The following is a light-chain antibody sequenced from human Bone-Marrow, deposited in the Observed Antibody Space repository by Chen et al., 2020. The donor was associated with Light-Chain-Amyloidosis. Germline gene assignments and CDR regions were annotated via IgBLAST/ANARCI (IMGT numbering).Light chain of an antibody. CDR3: QVWDRSSDRPV. V-gene: IGLV3-21*02. CDR2: DDS. CDR1: NFGSTS. Sequence: SYVLTQPSSVSVAPAQTATIARGGNNFGSTSVHWYQQTPGQAPLLVVYDDSDRPSGIPDRLSGSNSGNTATLTISRVEAGDEADYYCQVWDRSSDRPVFGGGTKLTVL. J-gene: IGLJ3*02.